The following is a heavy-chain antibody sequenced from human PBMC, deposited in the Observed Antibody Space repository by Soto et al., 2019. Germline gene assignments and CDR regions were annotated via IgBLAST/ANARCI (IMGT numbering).Heavy chain of an antibody. CDR1: GFTFSSYA. V-gene: IGHV3-30-3*01. CDR3: AREGGGWELLATDDAFDI. CDR2: ISYDGSNK. J-gene: IGHJ3*02. Sequence: PGGSLRLSCAASGFTFSSYAMHWVRQAPGKGLEWVAVISYDGSNKYYADSVKGRFTISRDNSKNTLYLKMNSLRAEDTAVYYCAREGGGWELLATDDAFDIWGQGTMVTVSS. D-gene: IGHD1-26*01.